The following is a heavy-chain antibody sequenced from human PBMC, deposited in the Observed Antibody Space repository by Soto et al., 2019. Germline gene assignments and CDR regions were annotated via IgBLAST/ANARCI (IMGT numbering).Heavy chain of an antibody. CDR1: GGSISSGGYY. V-gene: IGHV4-31*03. J-gene: IGHJ4*02. CDR3: ARGLISGSHYSGGWYYFDS. Sequence: SETLSLTCTVSGGSISSGGYYWSCIRQHPGKGLEWIGYIYYSGSTYYNPSLKSRVTISVHTSSSQFSLELSSVTAADTAVYYCARGLISGSHYSGGWYYFDSWGQGTQVTVSS. CDR2: IYYSGST. D-gene: IGHD1-26*01.